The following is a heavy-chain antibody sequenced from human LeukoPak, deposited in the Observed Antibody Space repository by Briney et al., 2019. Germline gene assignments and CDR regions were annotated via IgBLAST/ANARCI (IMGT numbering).Heavy chain of an antibody. D-gene: IGHD1/OR15-1a*01. CDR1: GGTFSRND. V-gene: IGHV1-69*06. J-gene: IGHJ4*02. CDR3: ATFPEHPDHTR. CDR2: IMPLFGTA. Sequence: SVKVSCKASGGTFSRNDISWVRQAPGQGLEWMGGIMPLFGTAKNAQKFQGRVTITADKSTSTAYMELSSLRSEDTAVYYCATFPEHPDHTRWGQGTLVTVSS.